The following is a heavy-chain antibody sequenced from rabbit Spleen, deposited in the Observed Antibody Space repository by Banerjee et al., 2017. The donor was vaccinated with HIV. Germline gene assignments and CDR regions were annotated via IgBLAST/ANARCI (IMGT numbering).Heavy chain of an antibody. Sequence: QEQLEESGGDLVKPEGSLTLTCTASGFSFSSSYWICWVRQAPGKGLEWIACIDAGSSGSTSYATWAKGRFTISKSSSTTVTLQMTSLTAADTATYFCARRGNIDPNAYLKLWGPGTLVTVS. D-gene: IGHD6-1*01. J-gene: IGHJ2*01. CDR1: GFSFSSSYW. V-gene: IGHV1S45*01. CDR3: ARRGNIDPNAYLKL. CDR2: IDAGSSGST.